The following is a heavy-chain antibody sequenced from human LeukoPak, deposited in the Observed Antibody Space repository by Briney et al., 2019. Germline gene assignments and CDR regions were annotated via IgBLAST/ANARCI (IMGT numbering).Heavy chain of an antibody. J-gene: IGHJ4*02. CDR2: ISGSGGST. CDR3: AKDSSHYYGSGSYLDY. D-gene: IGHD3-10*01. CDR1: GFTFSSYA. V-gene: IGHV3-23*01. Sequence: GGSLRLSCAASGFTFSSYAMSWVRQAPGKGLEWVSAISGSGGSTYYADSVKGRFTISRDNSKNSLYLQMNSLRAEDTAVYYCAKDSSHYYGSGSYLDYWGQGTLVTVSS.